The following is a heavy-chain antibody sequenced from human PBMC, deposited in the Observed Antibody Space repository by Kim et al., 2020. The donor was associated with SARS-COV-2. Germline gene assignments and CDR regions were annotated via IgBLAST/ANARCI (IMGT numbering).Heavy chain of an antibody. CDR2: IRNKVKSYAT. CDR3: ARLPLQSDSSAYAY. V-gene: IGHV3-72*01. Sequence: GGSLRLSCATSGFTFSDHVMDWVRQTPGTGLEWVGRIRNKVKSYATEYAASVKGRFTISRDDSQNSLFLQMDSLKTEDTAVYFCARLPLQSDSSAYAYWGRGSLVTVSS. CDR1: GFTFSDHV. D-gene: IGHD3-22*01. J-gene: IGHJ4*01.